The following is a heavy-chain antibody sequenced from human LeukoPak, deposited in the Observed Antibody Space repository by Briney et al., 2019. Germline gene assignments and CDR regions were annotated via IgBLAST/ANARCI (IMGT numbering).Heavy chain of an antibody. CDR2: INPNSGGT. Sequence: GASVKVSCKASGYTFTDYYIHWVRQAPGQGLGRMGWINPNSGGTNYAQRLQGRVTLTRDTSINTSYMELSRLRSDDTAVYYCARVDPLNLGMPDFWGQGSLVTVSS. CDR3: ARVDPLNLGMPDF. V-gene: IGHV1-2*02. CDR1: GYTFTDYY. J-gene: IGHJ4*02. D-gene: IGHD3-16*01.